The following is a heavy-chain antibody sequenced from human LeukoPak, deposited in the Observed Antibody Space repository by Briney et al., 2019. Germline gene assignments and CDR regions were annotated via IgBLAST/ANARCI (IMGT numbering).Heavy chain of an antibody. D-gene: IGHD3-22*01. J-gene: IGHJ4*02. Sequence: PGGSLRLSCTASGFTFGDYAMSWVRQAPGEGLEWVGFIRSKAYGGTTEYAASVKGRFTISRDDSKSIAYLQINSLKTEDTAMYYCAAKYFDTSDFDYWGQGTLVTVSS. CDR1: GFTFGDYA. CDR2: IRSKAYGGTT. V-gene: IGHV3-49*04. CDR3: AAKYFDTSDFDY.